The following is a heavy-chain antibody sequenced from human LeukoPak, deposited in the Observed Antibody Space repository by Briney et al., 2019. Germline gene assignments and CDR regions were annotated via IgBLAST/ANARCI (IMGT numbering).Heavy chain of an antibody. V-gene: IGHV3-21*01. J-gene: IGHJ5*02. Sequence: SGGSLRLSCAASGFTLSSYSMNWVRQAPGKGLEWVSSISSSSDYIYYADSVKGRFTISRDNAKNSLYLQMSSLRAEDTAVYYCARDVRNGYNPEWFDPWGQGTLVTVSS. D-gene: IGHD5-24*01. CDR1: GFTLSSYS. CDR2: ISSSSDYI. CDR3: ARDVRNGYNPEWFDP.